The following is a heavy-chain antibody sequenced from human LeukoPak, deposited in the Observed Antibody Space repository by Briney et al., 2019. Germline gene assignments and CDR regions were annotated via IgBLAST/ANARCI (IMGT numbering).Heavy chain of an antibody. CDR3: ARYGNVPSAHFDY. J-gene: IGHJ4*02. D-gene: IGHD2-2*01. V-gene: IGHV4-61*02. Sequence: SETLSLTCTVSGGSISSGSYYWSWIRQPAGKGLEWIGRIHTSGSTSYIPSLESRVTISVDTSKNQFSLKLTSATAADTAVYFCARYGNVPSAHFDYWGQGTLVTVSS. CDR2: IHTSGST. CDR1: GGSISSGSYY.